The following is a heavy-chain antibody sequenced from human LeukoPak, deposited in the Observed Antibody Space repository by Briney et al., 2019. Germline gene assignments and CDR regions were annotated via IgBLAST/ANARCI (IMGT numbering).Heavy chain of an antibody. J-gene: IGHJ1*01. D-gene: IGHD6-19*01. CDR3: ARGRGSSGWYPAEYFQH. CDR2: INHSRNT. CDR1: GGSFSGYY. V-gene: IGHV4-34*01. Sequence: PSETLSLTCAVYGGSFSGYYWSWIRQPPGKGLEWIGEINHSRNTNYNPSLKSRVTISVDTSKNQFSLKLSSVTAADTAVYYCARGRGSSGWYPAEYFQHWGQGTLVTVSS.